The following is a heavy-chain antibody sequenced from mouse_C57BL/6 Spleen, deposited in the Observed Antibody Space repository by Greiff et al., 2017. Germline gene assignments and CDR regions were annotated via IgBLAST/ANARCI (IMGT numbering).Heavy chain of an antibody. J-gene: IGHJ2*01. Sequence: VQLQESGAELVRPGASVTLSCKASGYTFTDYEMHWVKQTPVHGLEWIGAIDPANGGTAYNQKFKGKAILTADKSSSPAYMELRSLPSADSAVYCCTREAVGAPYIDYWGQGTTLTVSS. V-gene: IGHV1-15*01. CDR1: GYTFTDYE. CDR3: TREAVGAPYIDY. CDR2: IDPANGGT. D-gene: IGHD1-1*01.